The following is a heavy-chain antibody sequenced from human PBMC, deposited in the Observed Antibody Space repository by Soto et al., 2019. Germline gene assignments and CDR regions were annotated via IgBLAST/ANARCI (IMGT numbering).Heavy chain of an antibody. Sequence: TSETLSLTCTVSGGSISSGGYYWSWIRQHPGKGLEWIGYTYYSGSTYYNPSLKSRVTISVDTSKNQFSLKLSSVTAADTAVYYCARDLGDYGLNWGQGTLVTVS. CDR3: ARDLGDYGLN. J-gene: IGHJ4*02. CDR2: TYYSGST. D-gene: IGHD3-16*01. V-gene: IGHV4-31*03. CDR1: GGSISSGGYY.